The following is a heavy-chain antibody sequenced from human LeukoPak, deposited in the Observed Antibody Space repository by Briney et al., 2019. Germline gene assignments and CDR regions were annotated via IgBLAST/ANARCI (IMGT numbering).Heavy chain of an antibody. CDR3: ARERVYQLDSDY. CDR1: GGSISSGSYY. J-gene: IGHJ4*02. V-gene: IGHV4-61*02. CDR2: IYTSGST. D-gene: IGHD2-2*01. Sequence: SETLSLTCTVSGGSISSGSYYWSWIRQPAGKGLEWIGRIYTSGSTNYNPSLKSRVTISVDTSKNQFSLKLSSVTAADTAVYYCARERVYQLDSDYWGQGTLVTVSS.